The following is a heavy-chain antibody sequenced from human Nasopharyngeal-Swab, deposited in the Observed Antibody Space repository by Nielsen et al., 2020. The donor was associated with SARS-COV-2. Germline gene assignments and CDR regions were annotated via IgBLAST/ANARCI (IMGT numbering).Heavy chain of an antibody. CDR3: AKEGDYYYYLDV. Sequence: GESLKISCAASGFTFRSSGMDWVRQAPGKGLEWVAVISYDGSNKYYADSVKGRFTISRDNSKNTLYLQMNSMRAEDTAVYYCAKEGDYYYYLDVWGKGTTVTVSS. CDR2: ISYDGSNK. V-gene: IGHV3-30*18. CDR1: GFTFRSSG. J-gene: IGHJ6*03. D-gene: IGHD3-16*01.